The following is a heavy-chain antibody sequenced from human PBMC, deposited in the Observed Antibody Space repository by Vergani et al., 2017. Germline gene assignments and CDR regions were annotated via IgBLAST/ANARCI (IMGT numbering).Heavy chain of an antibody. CDR2: TYYSGST. J-gene: IGHJ6*02. Sequence: QVQLQESGPGLVKPSETLSLTCTVSGGSISSYYWSWIRQPPGKGLKWLGYTYYSGSTSYTPSLKSRVTISVDTSKSHFSLNLSSVTAADTAVYYCARGYGDYDYYGVDVWGQGTTVTVSS. CDR3: ARGYGDYDYYGVDV. V-gene: IGHV4-59*01. CDR1: GGSISSYY. D-gene: IGHD4-17*01.